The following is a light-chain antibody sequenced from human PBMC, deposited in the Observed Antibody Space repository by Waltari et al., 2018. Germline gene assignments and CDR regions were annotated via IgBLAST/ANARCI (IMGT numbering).Light chain of an antibody. CDR2: AVS. V-gene: IGLV2-23*02. Sequence: QSALTQPASVSGSPGQSITISCTGTSSDVGNYKRVPWYQQHPGKAPKLMIYAVSKRPLGVSDRFSGSKSGDMASLTISGLQPEDEAEYFCSSYAGSSKGVFGGGTKVTVL. J-gene: IGLJ2*01. CDR3: SSYAGSSKGV. CDR1: SSDVGNYKR.